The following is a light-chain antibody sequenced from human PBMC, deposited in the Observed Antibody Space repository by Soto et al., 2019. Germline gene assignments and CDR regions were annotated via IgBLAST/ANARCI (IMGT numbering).Light chain of an antibody. CDR3: QQYGSSPKT. CDR2: GAS. J-gene: IGKJ1*01. V-gene: IGKV3-20*01. Sequence: EIVLTQSPGTLSLSPGERATLSRRASQSVSSNHLAWYQQKRGQAPRLLIYGASSKATGVPDRFSGSGSGTDFTLTISSLEPEDFAVYYCQQYGSSPKTFGQGTKVEIK. CDR1: QSVSSNH.